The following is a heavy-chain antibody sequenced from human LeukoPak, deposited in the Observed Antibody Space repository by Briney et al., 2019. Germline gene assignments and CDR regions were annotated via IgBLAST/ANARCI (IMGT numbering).Heavy chain of an antibody. D-gene: IGHD5-18*01. CDR3: ARDSGYSYADDY. CDR2: ITYNSGTI. Sequence: GGSLRLSCAASGFTFRSYAMQWVRQAPGKGLEWVSYITYNSGTIFYADSVKGRFTISRDNAKDSLYLQMSSLRDEDTAVYYCARDSGYSYADDYWGQGTLVSLSS. J-gene: IGHJ4*02. V-gene: IGHV3-48*02. CDR1: GFTFRSYA.